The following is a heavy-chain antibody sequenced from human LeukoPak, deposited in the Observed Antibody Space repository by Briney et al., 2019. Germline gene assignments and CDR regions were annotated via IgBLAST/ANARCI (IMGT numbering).Heavy chain of an antibody. V-gene: IGHV3-30-3*01. CDR1: GFTFSSYA. D-gene: IGHD2-2*01. J-gene: IGHJ4*02. Sequence: GRSLRLSCAASGFTFSSYAMHWVRQAPGKGLEWVAVISYDGSNKYYADSVKGRFTISRDNSKNTLYLQMNSLRAEDTAVYYCARDPAAPYVDYWGQGTLVTVSS. CDR2: ISYDGSNK. CDR3: ARDPAAPYVDY.